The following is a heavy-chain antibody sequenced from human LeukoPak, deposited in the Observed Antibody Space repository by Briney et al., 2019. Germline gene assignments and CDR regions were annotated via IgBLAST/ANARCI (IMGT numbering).Heavy chain of an antibody. CDR3: ARGPNYYGSGSYYYYYMDV. J-gene: IGHJ6*03. CDR1: GYTFTSYY. CDR2: IIPIFGTA. Sequence: SVKVSCKASGYTFTSYYMHWVRQAPGQGLEWMGGIIPIFGTANYAQKFQGRVTITADESTSTAYMELSSLRSEDTAVYYCARGPNYYGSGSYYYYYMDVWGKGTTVTVSS. D-gene: IGHD3-10*01. V-gene: IGHV1-69*13.